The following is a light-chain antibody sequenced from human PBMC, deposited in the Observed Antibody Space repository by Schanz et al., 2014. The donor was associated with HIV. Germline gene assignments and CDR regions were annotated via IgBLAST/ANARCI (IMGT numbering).Light chain of an antibody. Sequence: DIQMTQSPSSLSASVGDRVTITCQASQDISNYLNWYQQKPGKAPKLLIYAASSLHSGVPSRFSGSGSGTDFTLTISSLQPEDFATYYCQQSDSTPLTFGGGTKVEIK. CDR1: QDISNY. CDR2: AAS. CDR3: QQSDSTPLT. V-gene: IGKV1-39*01. J-gene: IGKJ4*01.